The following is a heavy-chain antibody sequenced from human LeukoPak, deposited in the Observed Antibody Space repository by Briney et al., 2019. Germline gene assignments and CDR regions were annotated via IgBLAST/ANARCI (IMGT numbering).Heavy chain of an antibody. Sequence: GGSLRLSCAASGFTFSSYGMHWVRQAPGKGLEWVAVIWYDGSNKYYADSVKGRFTIPRDNSKNTLYLQMNSLRAEDTAVYYCATRLPYDSSGPPGYWGQGTLVTVSS. CDR1: GFTFSSYG. CDR3: ATRLPYDSSGPPGY. D-gene: IGHD3-22*01. V-gene: IGHV3-33*01. CDR2: IWYDGSNK. J-gene: IGHJ4*02.